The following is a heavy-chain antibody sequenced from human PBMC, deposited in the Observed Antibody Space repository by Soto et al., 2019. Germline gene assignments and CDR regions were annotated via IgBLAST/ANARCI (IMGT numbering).Heavy chain of an antibody. CDR2: ISGSGGST. CDR3: SRRSSGLYFDY. D-gene: IGHD6-19*01. CDR1: GFTFSSYA. Sequence: EVQLLESGGGLVQPGGSLRLSCAASGFTFSSYAMSWVRQAPGKGLEWVSVISGSGGSTYYADSVKGRFTISRDNSKNTLYLQMNSLRAEDTAVYYCSRRSSGLYFDYWGQGTLVTVSS. J-gene: IGHJ4*02. V-gene: IGHV3-23*01.